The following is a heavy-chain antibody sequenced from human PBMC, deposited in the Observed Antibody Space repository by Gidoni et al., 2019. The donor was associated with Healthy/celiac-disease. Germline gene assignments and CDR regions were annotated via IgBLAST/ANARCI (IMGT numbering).Heavy chain of an antibody. CDR1: GFTFSSYW. CDR2: IKQDGSEK. D-gene: IGHD3-16*02. J-gene: IGHJ4*02. CDR3: ARYVWGSYRCFDY. Sequence: EVQLVESGGGLVQPGGSLRLSCAASGFTFSSYWMSWVRQAPRKGLEWVANIKQDGSEKYYVDSVKGRFTISRDNAKNSLYLQMNSLRAEDTAVYYCARYVWGSYRCFDYWGQGTLVTVSS. V-gene: IGHV3-7*03.